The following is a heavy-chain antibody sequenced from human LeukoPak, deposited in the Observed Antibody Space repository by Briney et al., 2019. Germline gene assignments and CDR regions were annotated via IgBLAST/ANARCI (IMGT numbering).Heavy chain of an antibody. V-gene: IGHV4-39*01. CDR1: GGSISSYY. CDR3: ARHDYNNPRIDY. D-gene: IGHD4-11*01. J-gene: IGHJ4*02. Sequence: PSETLSLTCTVSGGSISSYYWSWVRQPPGKGLEWIGSIYNSGSTYYNPSLKSRVTISVDTSKNQFSLKVSSVTAADTAVYYCARHDYNNPRIDYWGQGTLVTVSS. CDR2: IYNSGST.